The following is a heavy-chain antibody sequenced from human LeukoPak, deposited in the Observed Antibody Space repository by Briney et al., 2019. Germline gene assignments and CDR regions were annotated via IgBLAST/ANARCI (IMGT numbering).Heavy chain of an antibody. D-gene: IGHD2-2*01. J-gene: IGHJ5*02. CDR1: GYSISSGYY. V-gene: IGHV4-38-2*02. Sequence: PSETLSLTCTVSGYSISSGYYWGWIRQPPGKGLEWIGSIYHSGSTYYNPSLKSRVTISVDTSKNQFSLKLSSVTAADTAVYYCARDSLGGVVVPAAESNWFDPWGQGTLVTVSS. CDR2: IYHSGST. CDR3: ARDSLGGVVVPAAESNWFDP.